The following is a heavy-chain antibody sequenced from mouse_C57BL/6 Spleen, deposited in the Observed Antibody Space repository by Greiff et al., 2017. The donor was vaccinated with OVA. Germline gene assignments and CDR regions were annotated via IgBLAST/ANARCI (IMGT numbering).Heavy chain of an antibody. J-gene: IGHJ4*01. Sequence: EVQLVESGGGLVQPKGSLKLSCAASGFSFNTYAMNWVRQAPGKGLEWVARIRSKSNNYATYYADSVKDRFTISRDDSESMLYLQMNNLKTEYTAMYYCVTRLTTVSSGDYYAMDYWGQGTSVTVSS. D-gene: IGHD1-1*01. CDR2: IRSKSNNYAT. CDR1: GFSFNTYA. V-gene: IGHV10-1*01. CDR3: VTRLTTVSSGDYYAMDY.